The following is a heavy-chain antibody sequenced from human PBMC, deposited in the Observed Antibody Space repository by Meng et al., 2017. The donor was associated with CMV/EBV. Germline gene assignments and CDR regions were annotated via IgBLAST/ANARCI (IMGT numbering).Heavy chain of an antibody. CDR3: ARDLRAVGAFDI. CDR1: GFTFSSYS. CDR2: ISSSSSYI. Sequence: GESLKISCAASGFTFSSYSMNWVRQAPGKGLEWVSSISSSSSYIYYADSVKGRFTISRDNAKNSLYLQMNSLRAEDTAVYYCARDLRAVGAFDIWGQGTMVTVSS. D-gene: IGHD6-19*01. J-gene: IGHJ3*02. V-gene: IGHV3-21*01.